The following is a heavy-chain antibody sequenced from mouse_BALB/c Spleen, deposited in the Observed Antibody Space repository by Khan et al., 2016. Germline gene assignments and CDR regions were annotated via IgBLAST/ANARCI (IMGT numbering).Heavy chain of an antibody. CDR3: ASTFWYVDV. CDR2: INPDSSTI. V-gene: IGHV4-1*02. J-gene: IGHJ1*01. CDR1: GFAFSRYW. Sequence: EVQLLESGGGLVQPGGSLKLSCAASGFAFSRYWMSWVRQAPGKGLEWIGEINPDSSTINYTPYLKEQFIISRDKAKNTMYLQMSKVRSEDTALYYCASTFWYVDVWSAATPVPVSS.